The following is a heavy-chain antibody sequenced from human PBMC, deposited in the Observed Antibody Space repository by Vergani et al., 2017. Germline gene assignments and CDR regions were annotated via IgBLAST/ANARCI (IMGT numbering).Heavy chain of an antibody. V-gene: IGHV1-24*01. D-gene: IGHD4-17*01. CDR3: ATPQTVTTGGMEV. J-gene: IGHJ6*02. Sequence: QVQVVQSGAEVKKPGASVTVSCKVSGYSRSEISIHWVRQAPGKGLVWMGAFDPEDGETIYAEKFKGRVTIAADTSTDTAHLELSSLRSEDTAVYYCATPQTVTTGGMEVWGQGTTVIVSS. CDR2: FDPEDGET. CDR1: GYSRSEIS.